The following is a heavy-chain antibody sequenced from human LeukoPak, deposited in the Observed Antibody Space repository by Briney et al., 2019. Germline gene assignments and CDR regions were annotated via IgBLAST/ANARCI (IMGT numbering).Heavy chain of an antibody. Sequence: KPSETLSLTCTVSGGSISSGGYYWSWIRQPPGKGLEWIGYIYYSGSTYYNPSFKSRVTISVDTSKNQFSLKLSSVTAADTAVYYCAREDYGDYLPVYWGQGTLVTVSS. J-gene: IGHJ4*02. D-gene: IGHD4-17*01. CDR1: GGSISSGGYY. V-gene: IGHV4-30-4*01. CDR2: IYYSGST. CDR3: AREDYGDYLPVY.